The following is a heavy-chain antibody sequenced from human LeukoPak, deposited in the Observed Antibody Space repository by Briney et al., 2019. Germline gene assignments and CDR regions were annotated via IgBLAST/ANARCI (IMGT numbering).Heavy chain of an antibody. Sequence: GGSLRLSCAASGFTFSSYTMSWVRQAPGKGLEWVSTITTSDGNTYYADSVKGRFTVSRDNSKNTLFLQMNSLRAEDTAVYYCAKALTGKNWFDPWGQGTLVTVSS. CDR2: ITTSDGNT. CDR3: AKALTGKNWFDP. D-gene: IGHD3-9*01. J-gene: IGHJ5*02. V-gene: IGHV3-23*01. CDR1: GFTFSSYT.